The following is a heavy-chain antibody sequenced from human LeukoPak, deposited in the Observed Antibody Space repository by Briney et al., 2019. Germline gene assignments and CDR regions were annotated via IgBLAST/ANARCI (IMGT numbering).Heavy chain of an antibody. V-gene: IGHV3-30*02. CDR2: IRYDGSNK. D-gene: IGHD6-19*01. Sequence: PGGSLRLSCAASGFTFSSYGMHWVRQAPGKGLEWVAFIRYDGSNKYYADSVKGRFTISRDNSKNTLCLQMNSLRAEDTAVYYCAKDRVGYSSGWYSLDYWGQGTLVTVSS. CDR1: GFTFSSYG. CDR3: AKDRVGYSSGWYSLDY. J-gene: IGHJ4*02.